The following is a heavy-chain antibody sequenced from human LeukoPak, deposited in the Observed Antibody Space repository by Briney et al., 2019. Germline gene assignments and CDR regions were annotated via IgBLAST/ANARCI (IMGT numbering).Heavy chain of an antibody. V-gene: IGHV3-74*01. CDR2: INSDGSST. Sequence: GGSLRLSCAASGFTFSSYWMHWVRQAPGKGLVWVSRINSDGSSTSYADSVKGRFTISRDNAKNTLYLQMNSLRAEDTAVYYCARRLMYYYDTSGYDVAFDIWGQGTMVTVSS. CDR3: ARRLMYYYDTSGYDVAFDI. CDR1: GFTFSSYW. D-gene: IGHD3-22*01. J-gene: IGHJ3*02.